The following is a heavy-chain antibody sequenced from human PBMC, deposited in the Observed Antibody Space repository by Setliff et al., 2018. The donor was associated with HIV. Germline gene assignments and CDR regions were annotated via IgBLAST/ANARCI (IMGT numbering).Heavy chain of an antibody. D-gene: IGHD6-13*01. CDR1: GSSISYY. Sequence: SETLSLTCTVSGSSISYYWSWIRQPPGKGLEWIGYIHYSVNTNYNPSLKSRVTMSVDPSNNLVSLKLTSASAADTAVYSCARRYSSSWYFDYWGRGTLVTVSS. V-gene: IGHV4-59*08. CDR2: IHYSVNT. CDR3: ARRYSSSWYFDY. J-gene: IGHJ4*02.